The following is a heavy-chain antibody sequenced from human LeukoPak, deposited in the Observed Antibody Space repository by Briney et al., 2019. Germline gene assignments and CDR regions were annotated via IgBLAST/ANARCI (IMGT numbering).Heavy chain of an antibody. Sequence: ASVKVSCKASGYTFTDYYIHWVRQAPGQGLEWMGWINPKSGDTSYVKKFQGRVIMTRDTSISSVYMELNSLRSDDTAVYYCARDRDFGAYYYDSSGYYSDYWGQGTLVTVSS. CDR1: GYTFTDYY. CDR3: ARDRDFGAYYYDSSGYYSDY. D-gene: IGHD3-22*01. V-gene: IGHV1-2*02. J-gene: IGHJ4*02. CDR2: INPKSGDT.